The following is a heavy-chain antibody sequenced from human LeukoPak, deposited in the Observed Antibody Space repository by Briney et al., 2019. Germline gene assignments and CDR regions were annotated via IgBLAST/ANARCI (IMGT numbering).Heavy chain of an antibody. D-gene: IGHD6-19*01. J-gene: IGHJ5*02. V-gene: IGHV4-34*01. Sequence: PSETLSLTCAVYGGSFSGYYWSWIRQPPGKGLEWIGEINHSGSTNYNLSLKSRVTISVDTSKNQFSLKLSSVTAADTAVYYCARGGAVARYNWFDPWGQGTLVTVSS. CDR3: ARGGAVARYNWFDP. CDR2: INHSGST. CDR1: GGSFSGYY.